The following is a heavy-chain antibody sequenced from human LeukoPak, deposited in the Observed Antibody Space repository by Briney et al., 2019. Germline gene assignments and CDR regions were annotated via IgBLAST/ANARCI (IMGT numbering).Heavy chain of an antibody. CDR1: GFTFSSYW. J-gene: IGHJ4*02. V-gene: IGHV3-74*01. D-gene: IGHD3-3*01. CDR2: INSDGSST. Sequence: GGSLRLSCAASGFTFSSYWMQWVRQAPGEGLVWVSRINSDGSSTSYADSVKGRFTISRDNAKNTLYLQMNSLRAEDTAVYYCARDPYDFWSGYCDYWGQGTLVTVSS. CDR3: ARDPYDFWSGYCDY.